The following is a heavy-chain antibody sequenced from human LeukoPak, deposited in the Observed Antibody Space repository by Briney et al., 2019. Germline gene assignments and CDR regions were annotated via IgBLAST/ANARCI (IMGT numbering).Heavy chain of an antibody. V-gene: IGHV5-51*01. J-gene: IGHJ4*02. CDR2: IYPGDSET. Sequence: GESLKISCKGSGYSFTSYWIGWVRQMPGKGLEWMGIIYPGDSETRYSPSFQGQVTISADKSISTSYLQWSSLKASDTAMYYCARLLYYGDYEDYFDYWGQGTLVTVSS. CDR1: GYSFTSYW. D-gene: IGHD4-17*01. CDR3: ARLLYYGDYEDYFDY.